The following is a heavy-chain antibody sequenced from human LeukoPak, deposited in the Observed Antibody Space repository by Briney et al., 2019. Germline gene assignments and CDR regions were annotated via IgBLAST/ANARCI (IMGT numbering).Heavy chain of an antibody. Sequence: SETLSLTCTVSGDSINTNNHWAWIRQPAGKGLEWIGRLHNSGSTNYNPSLQSRVTISVDTSKNQFFLKMTSATAADTAVYFCARDPLRSSFDPWGQGILVTVSS. J-gene: IGHJ5*02. D-gene: IGHD6-13*01. CDR3: ARDPLRSSFDP. V-gene: IGHV4-4*07. CDR2: LHNSGST. CDR1: GDSINTNN.